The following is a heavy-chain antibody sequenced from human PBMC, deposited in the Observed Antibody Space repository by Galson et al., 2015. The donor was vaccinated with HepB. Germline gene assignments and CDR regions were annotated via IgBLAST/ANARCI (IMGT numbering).Heavy chain of an antibody. CDR3: ARAPMLWLHPSGLDH. CDR1: GGSISNYY. J-gene: IGHJ4*02. Sequence: ETLSLTCTVSGGSISNYYWTWIRQPPGKGLEWIGFILNSGSTNYNPSLKSRVTISMAPSKNQFSLRLSSVTAADTAVYYCARAPMLWLHPSGLDHWGQGTLVTVSS. CDR2: ILNSGST. D-gene: IGHD5-24*01. V-gene: IGHV4-59*08.